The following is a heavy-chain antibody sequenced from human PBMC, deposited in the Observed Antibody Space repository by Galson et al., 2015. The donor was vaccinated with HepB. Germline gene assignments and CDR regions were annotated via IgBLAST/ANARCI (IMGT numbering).Heavy chain of an antibody. J-gene: IGHJ4*02. Sequence: LSLTCAVYGGSFSGYYWSWIRQPPGKGLEWIGEINHSGSTNYNPSLKSRVTISVDTSKNQFSLKLSSVTAADTAVYYCARERDVDTAMDRFDYWGQGTLVTVSS. D-gene: IGHD5-18*01. V-gene: IGHV4-34*01. CDR3: ARERDVDTAMDRFDY. CDR1: GGSFSGYY. CDR2: INHSGST.